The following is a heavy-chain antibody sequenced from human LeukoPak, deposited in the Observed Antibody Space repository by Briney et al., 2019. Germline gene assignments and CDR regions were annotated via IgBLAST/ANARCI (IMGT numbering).Heavy chain of an antibody. CDR2: ISVSGGST. CDR3: AKDPKGYYYDSSGYYPGGY. Sequence: GGSLRLSCAASGFTFSSYAMSWVRQAPGKGLEWVSAISVSGGSTYYADSVKGRFTISRDNSKNTLYLQMNSLRAEDTAVYYCAKDPKGYYYDSSGYYPGGYWGQGTLVTVSS. D-gene: IGHD3-22*01. J-gene: IGHJ4*02. V-gene: IGHV3-23*01. CDR1: GFTFSSYA.